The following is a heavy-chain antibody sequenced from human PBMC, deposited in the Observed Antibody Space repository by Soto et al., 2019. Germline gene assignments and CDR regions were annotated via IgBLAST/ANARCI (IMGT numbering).Heavy chain of an antibody. CDR2: ISYDGSNK. Sequence: PGGSLRLSCAASGFTFSSYAMHWVRQAPGKGLEWVAVISYDGSNKYYADSVKGRFTISRDNSKNTLYLQMNSLRAEDTAVYYCAKDQGIVVVPAAIDYWGQGTLVTVSS. V-gene: IGHV3-30*04. J-gene: IGHJ4*02. CDR1: GFTFSSYA. D-gene: IGHD2-2*01. CDR3: AKDQGIVVVPAAIDY.